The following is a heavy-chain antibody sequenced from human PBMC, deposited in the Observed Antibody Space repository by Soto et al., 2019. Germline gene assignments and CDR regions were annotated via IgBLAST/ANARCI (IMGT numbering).Heavy chain of an antibody. CDR3: ARSSSGWYVCYFDY. CDR1: GGSISSYY. CDR2: IYYSGST. D-gene: IGHD6-19*01. V-gene: IGHV4-59*01. Sequence: KPSETLSLTCTVSGGSISSYYWSWIRQPPGKGLEWIGYIYYSGSTNYNPSLKSRVTISVDTSKDQFSLKLSSVTAADTAVYYCARSSSGWYVCYFDYWGQGTLVTVSS. J-gene: IGHJ4*02.